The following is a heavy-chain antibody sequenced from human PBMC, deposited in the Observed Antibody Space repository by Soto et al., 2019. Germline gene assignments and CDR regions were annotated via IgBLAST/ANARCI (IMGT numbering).Heavy chain of an antibody. V-gene: IGHV4-34*01. J-gene: IGHJ4*02. CDR3: ARVSHMVVLDY. D-gene: IGHD2-21*01. CDR1: GGSFSGYY. CDR2: INHSGST. Sequence: QVQLQQWGAGLLKPSETLSLTCAVYGGSFSGYYWSWIRQPPGKGLEWIGEINHSGSTNYNPSLKGRVTLSVDTSKNQFYRKLSSVTAADTAGYSCARVSHMVVLDYWGQGPLVTVSS.